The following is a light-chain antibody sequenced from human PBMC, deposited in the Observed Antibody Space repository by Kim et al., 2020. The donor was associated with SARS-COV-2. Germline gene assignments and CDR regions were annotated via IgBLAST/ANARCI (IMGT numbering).Light chain of an antibody. V-gene: IGKV3-15*01. J-gene: IGKJ2*01. Sequence: SVSPGGRATLFCRASQSVSTNVAWYQQKPGQAPRLLIFGASPRATGVPARFSGSGSGTDFTLTIGGLQSEDFAVYFCQQYNRWPYTFGQGTKLEI. CDR2: GAS. CDR1: QSVSTN. CDR3: QQYNRWPYT.